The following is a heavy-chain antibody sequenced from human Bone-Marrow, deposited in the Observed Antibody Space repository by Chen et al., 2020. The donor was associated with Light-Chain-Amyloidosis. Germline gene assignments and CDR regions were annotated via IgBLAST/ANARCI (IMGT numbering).Heavy chain of an antibody. V-gene: IGHV3-7*01. CDR1: GFTFSGYW. CDR3: ARVGDGSNRSEALEI. Sequence: EVQLVESGGGLVQPGGSLRLSCEASGFTFSGYWMSWVRQAPGKGLEWVANIKQSGSDKDYLESVKGRFTISRDNGKNSLYLQMNNLRAEDTAVYYCARVGDGSNRSEALEIWGQGTMVTVSS. CDR2: IKQSGSDK. J-gene: IGHJ3*02. D-gene: IGHD3-10*01.